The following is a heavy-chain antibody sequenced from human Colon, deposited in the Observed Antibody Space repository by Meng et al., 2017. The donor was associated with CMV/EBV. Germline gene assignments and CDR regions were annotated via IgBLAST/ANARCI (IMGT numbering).Heavy chain of an antibody. J-gene: IGHJ4*02. CDR2: INPSGGST. D-gene: IGHD2-2*01. CDR3: ARVCSSTSCLDY. V-gene: IGHV1-46*01. CDR1: GYTFSSYY. Sequence: ASVKVSCKASGYTFSSYYMHWVRQAPGQGLEWMGIINPSGGSTSYAQKFQGRVTMTKDTSTSTVYMELSSLRSEDTAVYYCARVCSSTSCLDYWGQGTLVTVSS.